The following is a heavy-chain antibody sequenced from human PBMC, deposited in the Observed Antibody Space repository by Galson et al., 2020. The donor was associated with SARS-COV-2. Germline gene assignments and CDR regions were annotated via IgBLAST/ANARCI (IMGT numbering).Heavy chain of an antibody. CDR1: GGTFSSYA. Sequence: SVKVSCKASGGTFSSYAISWVRQAPGQGLEWMGGIIPILGIANYAQKFQGRVTITADKSTSTAYMELSSLRSEDTAVYYCARGGMMLRFLEWRPYYMDVWGKGTTVTVSS. V-gene: IGHV1-69*10. CDR3: ARGGMMLRFLEWRPYYMDV. D-gene: IGHD3-3*01. J-gene: IGHJ6*03. CDR2: IIPILGIA.